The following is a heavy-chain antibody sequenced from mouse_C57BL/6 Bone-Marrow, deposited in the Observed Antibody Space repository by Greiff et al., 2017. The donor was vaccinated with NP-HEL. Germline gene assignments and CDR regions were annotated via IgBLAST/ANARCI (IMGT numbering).Heavy chain of an antibody. J-gene: IGHJ2*01. Sequence: QVQLQQSGAEPARPGASVKLSCKASGYTFTSYGISWVKQRTGQGLEWIGEIYPRSGNTYYNEKFKGKATLTADKSSSTAYMELRSLTSEDSAVYFCARGGWPYYFDYWGQGTTLTVSS. D-gene: IGHD3-3*01. CDR1: GYTFTSYG. CDR2: IYPRSGNT. CDR3: ARGGWPYYFDY. V-gene: IGHV1-81*01.